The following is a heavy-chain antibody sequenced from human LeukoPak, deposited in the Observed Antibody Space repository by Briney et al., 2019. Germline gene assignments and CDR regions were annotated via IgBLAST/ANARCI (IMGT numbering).Heavy chain of an antibody. Sequence: GGSLRLSCAASGFTFSSYWMSWVRQAPGKGLEWVANIKQDGSEKYYVDSVKGRFTISRDNAKNSLYLQMNSLRAEDTAVYYCAKATGGDQYVGSFDYWGQGTLVTVSS. CDR1: GFTFSSYW. CDR3: AKATGGDQYVGSFDY. J-gene: IGHJ4*02. CDR2: IKQDGSEK. D-gene: IGHD1-26*01. V-gene: IGHV3-7*01.